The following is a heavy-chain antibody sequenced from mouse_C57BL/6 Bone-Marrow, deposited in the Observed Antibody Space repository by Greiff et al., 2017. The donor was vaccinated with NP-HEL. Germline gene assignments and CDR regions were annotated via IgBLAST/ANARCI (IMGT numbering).Heavy chain of an antibody. CDR2: INPYNGGT. CDR3: ARDDYGSSLYAMDY. V-gene: IGHV1-19*01. J-gene: IGHJ4*01. Sequence: EVQRVESGPVLVKPGASVKMSCKASGYTFTDYYMNWVKQSHGKSLEWIGVINPYNGGTSYNQKFKGKATLTVDKSSSTAYMELNSLTSEDSAVYYCARDDYGSSLYAMDYWGQGTSVTVSS. D-gene: IGHD1-1*01. CDR1: GYTFTDYY.